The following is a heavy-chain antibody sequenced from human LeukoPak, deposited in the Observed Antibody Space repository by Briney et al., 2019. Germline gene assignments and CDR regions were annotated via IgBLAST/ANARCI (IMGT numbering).Heavy chain of an antibody. CDR1: GGSISSGGYS. V-gene: IGHV4-30-2*01. CDR2: IYHSGCT. J-gene: IGHJ4*02. D-gene: IGHD2-15*01. CDR3: ARSLGGYCSGGSCYSFDY. Sequence: SETLSLTCAVSGGSISSGGYSWSWIRQPPGKGLEWIGYIYHSGCTNYNPSLKSRVTISVDKSKNQFSLNLTSVTAADTAVYYCARSLGGYCSGGSCYSFDYWGQGTLVTVSS.